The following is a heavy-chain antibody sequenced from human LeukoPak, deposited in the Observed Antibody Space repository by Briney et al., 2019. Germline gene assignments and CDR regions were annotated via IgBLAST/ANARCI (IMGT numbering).Heavy chain of an antibody. J-gene: IGHJ4*02. CDR2: ISYDGSSK. Sequence: AGGSLRLSCAASGFTFSSYAMHWVRQAPGKGLEWVAVISYDGSSKYYADSVKGRFTISRDNSKNTLYLQMNSLRVEDTAVYYCARYCTSTTCSAVYWGQGTLVTVSS. V-gene: IGHV3-30-3*01. D-gene: IGHD2-2*01. CDR1: GFTFSSYA. CDR3: ARYCTSTTCSAVY.